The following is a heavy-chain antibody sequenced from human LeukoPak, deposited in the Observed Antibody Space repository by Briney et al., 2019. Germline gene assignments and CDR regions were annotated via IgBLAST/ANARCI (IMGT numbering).Heavy chain of an antibody. CDR3: ARDRGYDYVWGSYRYEGRYFGY. D-gene: IGHD3-16*02. Sequence: VASVKVSCKASGYTFTSYYMHWVRQAPGQGLEWMGIINPSGGSTSYAQKFQGRVTMTRDTSTSTVYMELSSLRSEDTAVYYCARDRGYDYVWGSYRYEGRYFGYWGQGTLVTVSS. CDR1: GYTFTSYY. J-gene: IGHJ4*02. V-gene: IGHV1-46*01. CDR2: INPSGGST.